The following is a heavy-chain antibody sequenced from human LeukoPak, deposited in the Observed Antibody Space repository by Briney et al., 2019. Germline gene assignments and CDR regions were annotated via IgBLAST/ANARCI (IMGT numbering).Heavy chain of an antibody. J-gene: IGHJ6*03. Sequence: GGSVRLSCAASGFTFSHYAMSWVHQAPGKGLEWVSFFCGSGENTHYADAVKGRFTLSRDNSKNTLDLQMNSLRAEDTAVYYCAKSDLFDFWTGYHYYMDVWGKGTTVTVSS. CDR1: GFTFSHYA. V-gene: IGHV3-23*01. D-gene: IGHD3/OR15-3a*01. CDR2: FCGSGENT. CDR3: AKSDLFDFWTGYHYYMDV.